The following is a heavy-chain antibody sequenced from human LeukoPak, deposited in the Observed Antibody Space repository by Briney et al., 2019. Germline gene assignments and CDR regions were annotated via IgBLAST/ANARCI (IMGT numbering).Heavy chain of an antibody. CDR2: ISSSSSTI. J-gene: IGHJ4*02. CDR3: ARAHLCSGGSCYFFDY. V-gene: IGHV3-48*01. D-gene: IGHD2-15*01. Sequence: GGSLRLSCAASGFTFSSYDMRWVRQAPGKGLEWVSYISSSSSTIYYADSVKGRFTISRDNAKNSLYLQMNSLRAEDTAVCYCARAHLCSGGSCYFFDYWGQGTLVTVSS. CDR1: GFTFSSYD.